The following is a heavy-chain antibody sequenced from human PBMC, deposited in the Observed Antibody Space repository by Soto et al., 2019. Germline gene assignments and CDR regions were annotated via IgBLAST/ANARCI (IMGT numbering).Heavy chain of an antibody. CDR2: ISSSSSTI. J-gene: IGHJ6*02. CDR3: ARHPESGGSCYVCYYYYGMDV. D-gene: IGHD2-15*01. CDR1: GFTFSSYS. V-gene: IGHV3-48*02. Sequence: PGGSLRLSCAASGFTFSSYSMNWVRQAPGKGLEWVSYISSSSSTIYYADSVKGRFTISRDNAKNSLYLQMNSLRDEDTAVYYCARHPESGGSCYVCYYYYGMDVWGQGTTVTVSS.